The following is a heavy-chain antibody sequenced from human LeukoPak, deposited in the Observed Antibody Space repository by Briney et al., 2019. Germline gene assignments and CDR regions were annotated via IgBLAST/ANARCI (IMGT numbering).Heavy chain of an antibody. Sequence: PSETLSLTCAVYGGSISSYYWSWIRQPPGKGLEWIGYIYYSGRTSYNPSLKSRVTISVDTSKNHFSLTLSSVTAADTAVYYCARGQKYRNGYTVTELGSGYFDYWGQGTLVTVSS. CDR3: ARGQKYRNGYTVTELGSGYFDY. J-gene: IGHJ4*02. D-gene: IGHD5-18*01. V-gene: IGHV4-59*01. CDR1: GGSISSYY. CDR2: IYYSGRT.